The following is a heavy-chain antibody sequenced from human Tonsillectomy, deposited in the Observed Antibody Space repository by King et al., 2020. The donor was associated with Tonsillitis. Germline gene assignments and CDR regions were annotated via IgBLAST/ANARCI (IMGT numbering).Heavy chain of an antibody. V-gene: IGHV3-48*01. CDR3: ATYLGYCSGGSCRPGFDP. D-gene: IGHD2-15*01. J-gene: IGHJ5*02. CDR1: GFTFSRYS. Sequence: VQLVESGGGLVQPGGSLRLSCAASGFTFSRYSMNWVRQAPGKGLEWVSYINSGSTTIYYADSVKGRFTISRENAKKSLYLQMNSVRAEDTAVYYCATYLGYCSGGSCRPGFDPWGQGTLVTVSS. CDR2: INSGSTTI.